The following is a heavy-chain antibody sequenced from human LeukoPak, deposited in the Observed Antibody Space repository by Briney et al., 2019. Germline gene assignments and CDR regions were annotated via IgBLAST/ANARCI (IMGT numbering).Heavy chain of an antibody. CDR3: ARDHRGGIVVVPAALDY. CDR2: ISAYNGNT. D-gene: IGHD2-2*01. V-gene: IGHV1-18*01. CDR1: GGTFSSYA. J-gene: IGHJ4*02. Sequence: GSSVKVSCKASGGTFSSYAISWARQAPGQGLEWMGWISAYNGNTNYAQKLQGRVTMTTDTSTSTAYMELRSLRSDDTAVYYCARDHRGGIVVVPAALDYWGQGTLVTVSS.